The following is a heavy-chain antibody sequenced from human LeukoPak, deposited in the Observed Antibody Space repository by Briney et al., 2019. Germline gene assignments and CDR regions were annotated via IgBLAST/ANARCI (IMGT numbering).Heavy chain of an antibody. Sequence: PSETLSLTCTVSGGSIASSAYYWGWIRQSPGKGLEWIGYIYYTGSTNYNPSLKSRATISVDTSKNQFSLKLSSVTAAVTAVYYCARRPIVGATADAFDIWGQGTMVTVSS. CDR2: IYYTGST. J-gene: IGHJ3*02. V-gene: IGHV4-61*05. D-gene: IGHD1-26*01. CDR3: ARRPIVGATADAFDI. CDR1: GGSIASSAYY.